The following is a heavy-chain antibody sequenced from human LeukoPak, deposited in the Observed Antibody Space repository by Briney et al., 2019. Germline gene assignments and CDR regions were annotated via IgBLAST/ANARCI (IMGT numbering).Heavy chain of an antibody. CDR2: VDPEANTK. CDR1: RFTFSASW. D-gene: IGHD4-17*01. Sequence: RGSLRLSCAASRFTFSASWMTWVRQAPGRGLEWVANVDPEANTKNYLDSVKGRFTISRDNARNSLYLQMNSLRAEDTAIYYCARDPAYGALDYWGQGTLVTVSS. J-gene: IGHJ4*02. V-gene: IGHV3-7*01. CDR3: ARDPAYGALDY.